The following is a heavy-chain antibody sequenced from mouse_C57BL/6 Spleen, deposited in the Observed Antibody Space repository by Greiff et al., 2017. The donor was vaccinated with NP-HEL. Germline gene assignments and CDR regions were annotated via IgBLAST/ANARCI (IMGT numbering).Heavy chain of an antibody. Sequence: VQLQQSGPELVKPGASVKISCKASGYAFSSSWMNWVKQRPGKGLEWIGRIYPGDGDTNYNGKFKGKATLTADKSSSTADMQLSSLTSEDSAVYFCASPPYYYGSSYYVDDWGQGTTLTVSS. CDR3: ASPPYYYGSSYYVDD. V-gene: IGHV1-82*01. J-gene: IGHJ2*01. CDR2: IYPGDGDT. CDR1: GYAFSSSW. D-gene: IGHD1-1*01.